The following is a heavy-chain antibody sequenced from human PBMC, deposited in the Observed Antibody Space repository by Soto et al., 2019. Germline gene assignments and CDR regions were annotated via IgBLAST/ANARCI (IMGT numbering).Heavy chain of an antibody. D-gene: IGHD2-2*01. CDR3: ARDTAIVVIPPTTPSYGMDV. Sequence: PGGSLRLSXAASGFTFSSYAMHWVRQAPGKGLEWVAVISYDGSNKFYADSVKGRFTISRDNSKNTLYLQMDSLRIEDTAVFYCARDTAIVVIPPTTPSYGMDVWGQGTTVTVSS. CDR1: GFTFSSYA. CDR2: ISYDGSNK. V-gene: IGHV3-30-3*01. J-gene: IGHJ6*02.